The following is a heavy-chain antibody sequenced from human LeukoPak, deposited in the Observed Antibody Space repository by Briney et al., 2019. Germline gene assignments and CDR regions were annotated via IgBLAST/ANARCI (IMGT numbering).Heavy chain of an antibody. CDR3: AASRYDYGDYVPLVY. J-gene: IGHJ4*02. Sequence: PSETLSLTCAVYGGSFSGYYWSWIRQPPGKELEWIGEINHSGRTNYNPSLKSRVTISVDTSKNQFSLKLSSVTAADTTVYYCAASRYDYGDYVPLVYWGQGTLVTVSS. CDR1: GGSFSGYY. CDR2: INHSGRT. D-gene: IGHD4-17*01. V-gene: IGHV4-34*01.